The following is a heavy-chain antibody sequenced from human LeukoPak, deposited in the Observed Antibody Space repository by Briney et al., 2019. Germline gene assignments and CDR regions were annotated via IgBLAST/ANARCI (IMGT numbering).Heavy chain of an antibody. V-gene: IGHV1-58*02. CDR2: IVVGSGNT. CDR3: AADSTGVVPALPYYYYYMDV. CDR1: GFTFTSSA. J-gene: IGHJ6*03. D-gene: IGHD2-2*01. Sequence: TSVKVSCKASGFTFTSSAMQWVRQARGQRLEWIGWIVVGSGNTNYAQKFQERVTITRDMSTSTAYMELSSLSSEDTAVYYCAADSTGVVPALPYYYYYMDVWGKGTTVTVSS.